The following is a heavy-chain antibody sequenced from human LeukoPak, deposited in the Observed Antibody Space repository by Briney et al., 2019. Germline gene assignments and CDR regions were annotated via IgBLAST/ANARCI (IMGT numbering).Heavy chain of an antibody. D-gene: IGHD5-18*01. CDR3: ARASPERGYSYGPLDNYFDY. Sequence: PGGSLRLSCAASGFTFTTYWMGWVRQAPGKGLEGVASIKQDGNEKYYVDSVKGRFTISRDSAENTLYLQMNSLRAEDTAVYYCARASPERGYSYGPLDNYFDYWGQGTLVTVSS. CDR2: IKQDGNEK. CDR1: GFTFTTYW. V-gene: IGHV3-7*01. J-gene: IGHJ4*02.